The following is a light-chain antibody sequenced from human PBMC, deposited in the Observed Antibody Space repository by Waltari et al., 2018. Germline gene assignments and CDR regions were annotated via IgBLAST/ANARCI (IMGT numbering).Light chain of an antibody. V-gene: IGKV1-12*01. CDR1: QGISSW. J-gene: IGKJ4*01. CDR3: QQANSFPLT. Sequence: DIQMTQSPSSVSASVGDRVTLTCRASQGISSWLARYQPKPGKAPNLLIHAASSLQSGVPSRFSGSGSGTDFTLTISSLQPEDFATYYCQQANSFPLTFGGGTKVEIK. CDR2: AAS.